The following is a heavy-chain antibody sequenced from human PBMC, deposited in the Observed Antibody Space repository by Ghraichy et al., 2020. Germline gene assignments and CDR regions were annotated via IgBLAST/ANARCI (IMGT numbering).Heavy chain of an antibody. CDR2: IFVGGST. Sequence: SETLSLTCTVSGGSILSDTYFWGWLRQPPGKGLEWIGCIFVGGSTHYKPSLKSRVTISADTSKNQVSLKVSSMTAADTAVYYCARQAPYSPPVYGMYVWGQGTPVTVSS. D-gene: IGHD5-18*01. CDR3: ARQAPYSPPVYGMYV. CDR1: GGSILSDTYF. J-gene: IGHJ6*02. V-gene: IGHV4-39*01.